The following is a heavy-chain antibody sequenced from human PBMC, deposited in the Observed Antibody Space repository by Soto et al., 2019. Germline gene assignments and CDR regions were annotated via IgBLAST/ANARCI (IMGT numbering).Heavy chain of an antibody. CDR1: GFTFSYYA. D-gene: IGHD2-21*02. J-gene: IGHJ4*02. CDR3: AREPPRCGSDCYLLDY. V-gene: IGHV3-64*01. CDR2: IGADGGST. Sequence: EVQLVESGGGLVQPGGSLRLSCAASGFTFSYYAMHWVRQAPGKGLEYVSVIGADGGSTYYANSVKGRFTISRDNSKSTLYLQMGSLRAEDTAVYYCAREPPRCGSDCYLLDYWGQGTLVTVSS.